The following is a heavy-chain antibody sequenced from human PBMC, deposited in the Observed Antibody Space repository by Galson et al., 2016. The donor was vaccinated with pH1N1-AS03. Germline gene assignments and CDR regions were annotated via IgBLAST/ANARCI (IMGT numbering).Heavy chain of an antibody. D-gene: IGHD1-26*01. CDR3: ARETIRAGEFDL. Sequence: ASGFVFSTSAIHWVRQAPDEGLEWVAGISYHGNNKFYAHSVKGRFTISRDSLQNTLDLQMNSLSAEDSAVYFCARETIRAGEFDLWGRGTVVTVSS. J-gene: IGHJ3*01. CDR1: GFVFSTSA. V-gene: IGHV3-30*12. CDR2: ISYHGNNK.